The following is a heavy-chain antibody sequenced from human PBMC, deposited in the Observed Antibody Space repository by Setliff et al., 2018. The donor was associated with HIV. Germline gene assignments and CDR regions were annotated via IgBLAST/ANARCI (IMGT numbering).Heavy chain of an antibody. D-gene: IGHD3-10*01. CDR3: ATHYGSGSYYNY. CDR1: GASVTSSSYY. J-gene: IGHJ4*02. V-gene: IGHV4-39*01. CDR2: IYYGGNT. Sequence: PSETLSLTCSVSGASVTSSSYYWGWIRQPPGKGLEWIGSIYYGGNTYSNPSLRSRLSISLDTSKNQFSLELYSVTAADTAVYYCATHYGSGSYYNYWGQGMLVTV.